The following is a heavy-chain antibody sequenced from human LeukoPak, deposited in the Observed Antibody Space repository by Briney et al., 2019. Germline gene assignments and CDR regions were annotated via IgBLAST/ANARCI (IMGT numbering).Heavy chain of an antibody. CDR2: INSNTGST. D-gene: IGHD4-17*01. J-gene: IGHJ5*02. Sequence: GASVRVSCTASGYTFTGYVMHWVRQAPGKGLEWMGPINSNTGSTNYAQTFKGRVTITRDTSNTTAHLQPNRLKSDDPAVHCCSRGQTSGDYNWFDLRGEGGHVT. CDR1: GYTFTGYV. CDR3: SRGQTSGDYNWFDL. V-gene: IGHV1-2*06.